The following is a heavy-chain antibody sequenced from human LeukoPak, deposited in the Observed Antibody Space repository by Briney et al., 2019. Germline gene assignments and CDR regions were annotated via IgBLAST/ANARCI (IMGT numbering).Heavy chain of an antibody. CDR1: GFTFDDYG. D-gene: IGHD3-10*01. V-gene: IGHV3-20*04. CDR2: INWNGGST. CDR3: ARDSDPRLLWFGETISYFDY. Sequence: GGSLRLSCAASGFTFDDYGMGWVRQAPGKGLEWVSGINWNGGSTGYADSVKGRFTISRDNAKNSLYLQMNSLRAEDTAVYYCARDSDPRLLWFGETISYFDYWGQGTLVTVSS. J-gene: IGHJ4*02.